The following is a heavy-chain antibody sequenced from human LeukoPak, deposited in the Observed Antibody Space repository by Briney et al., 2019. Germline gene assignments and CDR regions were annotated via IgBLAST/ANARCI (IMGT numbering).Heavy chain of an antibody. J-gene: IGHJ3*02. CDR2: ISGSGGST. D-gene: IGHD4-23*01. CDR1: GFTFSSYA. V-gene: IGHV3-23*01. CDR3: AKSPLRGVTPKGIAFDI. Sequence: GGSLRLSCAASGFTFSSYAMSWVRQAPGKGLEWVSAISGSGGSTYYADSVKGRFTISRDNSKNTLCLQMNSLRAEDTAVYYCAKSPLRGVTPKGIAFDIWGQGTMVTVSS.